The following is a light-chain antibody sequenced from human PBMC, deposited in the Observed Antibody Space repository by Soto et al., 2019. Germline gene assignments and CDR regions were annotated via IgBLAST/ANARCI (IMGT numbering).Light chain of an antibody. CDR1: SSDVGGSNY. CDR2: DVS. V-gene: IGLV2-14*01. CDR3: SSYTSSSTYV. Sequence: QSVLTQPASVSGSPGQSITISCTGTSSDVGGSNYVSWYQQHPGKAHKLIISDVSYRPSGVSNRFSGSKSGNTASLTISGLQVEDEADYYCSSYTSSSTYVFGTGTKVTVL. J-gene: IGLJ1*01.